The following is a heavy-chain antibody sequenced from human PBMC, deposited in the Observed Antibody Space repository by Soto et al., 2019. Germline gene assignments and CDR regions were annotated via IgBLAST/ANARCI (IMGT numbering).Heavy chain of an antibody. J-gene: IGHJ6*02. D-gene: IGHD6-25*01. V-gene: IGHV1-8*01. CDR1: GYTFTSYD. CDR2: MNPNSGNT. Sequence: ASVKVSCKASGYTFTSYDINWVRQATGQGLEWMGWMNPNSGNTGYAQKFQGRVTMTRNTSISTAYMELSSLRSEDTAVYYCARFSLARRLYYYGMDVWGRGTTVTVSS. CDR3: ARFSLARRLYYYGMDV.